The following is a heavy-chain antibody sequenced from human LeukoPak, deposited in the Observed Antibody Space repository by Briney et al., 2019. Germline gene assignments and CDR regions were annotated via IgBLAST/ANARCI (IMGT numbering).Heavy chain of an antibody. CDR2: ISYDGSNK. J-gene: IGHJ5*02. V-gene: IGHV3-30*18. CDR3: AKAKIHRLRFLEWSTTAWFDP. Sequence: PGGSLRLSCAASGFTFSSYGMHWVRQAPGKGLEWVAVISYDGSNKYYADSVKGRFTISRDNSKNTLYLQMNSLRAEDTAVYYCAKAKIHRLRFLEWSTTAWFDPWGQGTLVTVSS. CDR1: GFTFSSYG. D-gene: IGHD3-3*01.